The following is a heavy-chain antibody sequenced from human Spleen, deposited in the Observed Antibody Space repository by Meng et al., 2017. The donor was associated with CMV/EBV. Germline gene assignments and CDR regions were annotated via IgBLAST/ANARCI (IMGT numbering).Heavy chain of an antibody. CDR3: ARFGAYTGSYGY. V-gene: IGHV1-18*01. CDR2: ISTYNGDK. Sequence: CKASGYTFTTYDISWVRQAPGQGPEWMGRISTYNGDKVYAQKLQGRVTMTTDTSTSTAYMELRSLRYDDTAVYYCARFGAYTGSYGYWGQGSLVTV. D-gene: IGHD1-26*01. J-gene: IGHJ4*02. CDR1: GYTFTTYD.